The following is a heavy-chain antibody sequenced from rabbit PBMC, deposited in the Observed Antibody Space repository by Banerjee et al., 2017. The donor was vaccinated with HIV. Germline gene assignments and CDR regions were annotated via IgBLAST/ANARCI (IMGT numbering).Heavy chain of an antibody. CDR3: VTSSSDYGFL. J-gene: IGHJ6*01. V-gene: IGHV1S7*01. D-gene: IGHD1-1*01. Sequence: QLKESGGGLVQPGGSLKLSCKASGFDFSGYYMSWVRQAPGKGLEWIGIIYSGDGSTYYASWVNGRFSISRENTQITVSLQMNSLTAADTAAYFCVTSSSDYGFLWGPGTLVTVS. CDR1: GFDFSGYY. CDR2: IYSGDGST.